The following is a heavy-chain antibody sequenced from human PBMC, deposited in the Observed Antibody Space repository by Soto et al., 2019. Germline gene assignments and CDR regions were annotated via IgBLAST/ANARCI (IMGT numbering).Heavy chain of an antibody. Sequence: QVQLVESGGGVVQPGRSLRLSCAASGFTFSSYGMHWVRQAPGKGLEWVAVIWYDGSNKYYADSVKGRFTISRDNSKNTLYLQMNSLRDDDTAVYYCARDPSSYGDLIGNWFDPWGQGTLVTVSS. V-gene: IGHV3-33*01. CDR2: IWYDGSNK. J-gene: IGHJ5*02. CDR1: GFTFSSYG. CDR3: ARDPSSYGDLIGNWFDP. D-gene: IGHD4-17*01.